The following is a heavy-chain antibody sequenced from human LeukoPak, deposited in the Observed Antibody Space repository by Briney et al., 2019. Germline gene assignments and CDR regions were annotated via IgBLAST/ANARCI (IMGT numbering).Heavy chain of an antibody. V-gene: IGHV3-33*01. CDR3: AGDGTETAGPFDP. J-gene: IGHJ5*02. D-gene: IGHD1/OR15-1a*01. Sequence: PGRSLRLSCAASGFTFSSYGMHWVRQAPGKGLEWVAFIWYDGSNKFYADSVKGRFTISRDNSKNTLYLQMNSLRVEDTAVYYCAGDGTETAGPFDPWGQGTLVTVSS. CDR1: GFTFSSYG. CDR2: IWYDGSNK.